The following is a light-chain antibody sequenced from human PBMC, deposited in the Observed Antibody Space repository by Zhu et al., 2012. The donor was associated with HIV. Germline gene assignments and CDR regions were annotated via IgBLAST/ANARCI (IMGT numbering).Light chain of an antibody. CDR2: GAS. V-gene: IGKV3-15*01. Sequence: AWYQHIPGQPPRLLIFGASTRATGVPARFSGGGSGTEFTLTIDSVASEDFAVYYCQQYNKWPPAWTFGQGTKVEIK. J-gene: IGKJ1*01. CDR3: QQYNKWPPAWT.